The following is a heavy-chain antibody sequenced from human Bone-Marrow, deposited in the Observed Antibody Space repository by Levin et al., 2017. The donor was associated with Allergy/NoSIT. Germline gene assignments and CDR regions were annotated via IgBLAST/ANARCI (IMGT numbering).Heavy chain of an antibody. Sequence: SLKISCEASGYNLKDYAMHWVRQAPGKGLEWVAGIYYFSDRVDYGASVKGRFTVSRDNAKNRLYLQMNSLRVEDTALYYCGKDMSPGGMDVWGQGATVIVSS. CDR3: GKDMSPGGMDV. V-gene: IGHV3-9*01. J-gene: IGHJ6*02. CDR1: GYNLKDYA. CDR2: IYYFSDRV.